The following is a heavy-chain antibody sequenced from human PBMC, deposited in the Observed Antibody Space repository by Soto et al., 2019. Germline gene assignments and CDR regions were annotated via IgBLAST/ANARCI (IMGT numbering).Heavy chain of an antibody. V-gene: IGHV4-31*03. CDR2: IHYSGST. D-gene: IGHD3-10*01. CDR3: ARDSGAVRSLDY. Sequence: SETLSLTCTVSGGSISSGDYYWSWIRQHPGKGLECIGNIHYSGSTYYNPSLKSRVTISRDTSKNQFSLKVSSVTAADTAVYYFARDSGAVRSLDYWGQGTLVTVSP. CDR1: GGSISSGDYY. J-gene: IGHJ4*02.